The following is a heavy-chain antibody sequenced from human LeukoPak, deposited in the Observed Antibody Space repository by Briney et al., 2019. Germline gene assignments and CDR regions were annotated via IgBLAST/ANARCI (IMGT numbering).Heavy chain of an antibody. CDR3: AKDREQWLEPYYFDY. D-gene: IGHD6-19*01. CDR2: ISGSGGST. V-gene: IGHV3-23*01. J-gene: IGHJ4*02. CDR1: GFTFSSYA. Sequence: GASLRLSCAASGFTFSSYAMSWVRQAPGKGLEWVSAISGSGGSTYYADSVKGRFTISRDNSKNTPYLQMNSLRAEDTAVYYCAKDREQWLEPYYFDYWGQGTLVTVSS.